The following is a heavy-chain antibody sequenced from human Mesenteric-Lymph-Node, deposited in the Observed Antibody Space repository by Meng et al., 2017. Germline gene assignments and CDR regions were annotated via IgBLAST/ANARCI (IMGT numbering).Heavy chain of an antibody. V-gene: IGHV4-38-2*01. CDR2: IYHSGST. Sequence: GSLRLSCAVSGYSISSGYYWGWIRQPPGKGLEWIGSIYHSGSTYYNPSLKSRVTISVDTSKNQFSLKLSSVTAADTALYYCARAYDLADWFDPWGQGTLVTVSS. D-gene: IGHD1-1*01. CDR3: ARAYDLADWFDP. CDR1: GYSISSGYY. J-gene: IGHJ5*02.